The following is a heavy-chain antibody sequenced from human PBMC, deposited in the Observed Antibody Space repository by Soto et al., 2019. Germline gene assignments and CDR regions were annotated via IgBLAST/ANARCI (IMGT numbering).Heavy chain of an antibody. CDR3: ARDFSRSSFDF. D-gene: IGHD3-3*02. J-gene: IGHJ4*02. CDR2: IYYTGST. V-gene: IGHV4-39*01. Sequence: DTLSLTCTVSGVSISRSSHYWAWIRQPPGKGLEWLGSIYYTGSTYYTPSLKSRVTISVDTSKNQFSLELSSVTAADTAVYYCARDFSRSSFDFWGQGALVTVSS. CDR1: GVSISRSSHY.